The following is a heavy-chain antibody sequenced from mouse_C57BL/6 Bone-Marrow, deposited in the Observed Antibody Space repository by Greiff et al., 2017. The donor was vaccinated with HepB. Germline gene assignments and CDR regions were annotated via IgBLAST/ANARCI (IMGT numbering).Heavy chain of an antibody. Sequence: EVQLQQSGPELVRPGASVKISCKASGYSFTGYYMHWVKQSHGNILDWIGYIYPYNGVSSYNQKFKGKATLTVDKSSSTAYMELRSLTSEDSAVYYCARRLRRVGYYAMDYWGQGTSVTVSS. CDR3: ARRLRRVGYYAMDY. CDR1: GYSFTGYY. D-gene: IGHD2-4*01. V-gene: IGHV1-31*01. CDR2: IYPYNGVS. J-gene: IGHJ4*01.